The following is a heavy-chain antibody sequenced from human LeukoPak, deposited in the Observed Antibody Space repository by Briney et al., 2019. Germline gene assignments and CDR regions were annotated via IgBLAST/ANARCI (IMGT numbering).Heavy chain of an antibody. CDR1: GGSFSGYY. CDR2: INHSGST. V-gene: IGHV4-34*01. J-gene: IGHJ6*02. CDR3: ASSPEVGHFDWLPHTVMDV. D-gene: IGHD3-9*01. Sequence: PSETLSLTCAVYGGSFSGYYWNWIRQPPGKGLEWIGEINHSGSTNYNPSLESRVTISVDTSKNQFSLKLSSVTAADTAVYYCASSPEVGHFDWLPHTVMDVWGQGTTVTVSS.